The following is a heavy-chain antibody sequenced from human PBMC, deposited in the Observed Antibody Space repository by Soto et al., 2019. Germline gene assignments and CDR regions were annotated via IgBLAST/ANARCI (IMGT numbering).Heavy chain of an antibody. J-gene: IGHJ4*02. V-gene: IGHV3-23*01. CDR1: WFVFSKSG. D-gene: IGHD6-13*01. Sequence: GGSLILSCAASWFVFSKSGMSWVRQAPGKGLACVAGIGGSGRNTYYADSVKGRFIISRYNSKNTPFLQMNSLRAEDTAIYYCAKDGLSDSPSAIDYWGQGTLVTVSS. CDR2: IGGSGRNT. CDR3: AKDGLSDSPSAIDY.